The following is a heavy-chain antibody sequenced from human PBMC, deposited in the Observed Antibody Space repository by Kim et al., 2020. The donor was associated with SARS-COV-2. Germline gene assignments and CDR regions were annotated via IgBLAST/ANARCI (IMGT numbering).Heavy chain of an antibody. CDR3: AKGRYGSGTNDAFDI. J-gene: IGHJ3*02. Sequence: GSVKGRFTISRDKSKNTLYLQMNSLRAEDAAVYYCAKGRYGSGTNDAFDIWGQGTMVTVSS. V-gene: IGHV3-23*01. D-gene: IGHD3-10*01.